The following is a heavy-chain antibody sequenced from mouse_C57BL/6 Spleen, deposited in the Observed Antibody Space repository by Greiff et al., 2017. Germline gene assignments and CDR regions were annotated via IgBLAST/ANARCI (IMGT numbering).Heavy chain of an antibody. CDR2: IYWDDDK. V-gene: IGHV8-12*01. CDR1: GFSLSTSGMG. Sequence: QVTLKESGPGILQSSQTLSLTCSFSGFSLSTSGMGVSWIRQPSGKGLEWLAHIYWDDDKRYNPSLKSRLTISKDTSRNQVFLKITSVDTADTATYYCARIYDGYYYAMDYWGQGTSVTVSS. J-gene: IGHJ4*01. CDR3: ARIYDGYYYAMDY. D-gene: IGHD2-3*01.